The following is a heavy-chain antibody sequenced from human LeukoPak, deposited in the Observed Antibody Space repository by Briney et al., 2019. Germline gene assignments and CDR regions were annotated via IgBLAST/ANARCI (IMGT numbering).Heavy chain of an antibody. Sequence: ASVKVSCKASGYIFTSNYIHWVRQAPGQGLEWMGMIYPRDGSTSYAQRFQHRVTVTRDTSTSTVHMELSGLRSEDTAVYYCARDQEGFDYWGRGTQVTVSS. CDR3: ARDQEGFDY. CDR1: GYIFTSNY. J-gene: IGHJ4*02. V-gene: IGHV1-46*01. CDR2: IYPRDGST.